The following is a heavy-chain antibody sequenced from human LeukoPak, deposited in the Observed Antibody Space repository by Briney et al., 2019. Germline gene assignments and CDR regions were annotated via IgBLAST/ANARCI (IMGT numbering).Heavy chain of an antibody. V-gene: IGHV3-30-3*01. D-gene: IGHD3-16*01. CDR2: ISYDGSNK. Sequence: GGSLRLSCAASGFTFSSYAMHWVRQAPGKGLEWVAVISYDGSNKYYADSVKGRFTISRDNSKNTLYLQMNSLRAEDTAVYYCARDSRRGWADYFDYWGQGTLVTVSS. J-gene: IGHJ4*02. CDR3: ARDSRRGWADYFDY. CDR1: GFTFSSYA.